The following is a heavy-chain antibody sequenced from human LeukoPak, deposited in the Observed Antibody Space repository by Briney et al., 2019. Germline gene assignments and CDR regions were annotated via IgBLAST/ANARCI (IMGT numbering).Heavy chain of an antibody. V-gene: IGHV1-8*01. Sequence: GASVKVSCKASGYTFTSYDINWVRQATGQGLEWMGWMNPNSGSTGYAQKFQGRVTMTRNTSISTAYMELSSLRSEDTAVYYCARGGASSGWWLPHYYYYGMDVWGQGTTVTVSS. CDR1: GYTFTSYD. CDR3: ARGGASSGWWLPHYYYYGMDV. D-gene: IGHD6-19*01. CDR2: MNPNSGST. J-gene: IGHJ6*02.